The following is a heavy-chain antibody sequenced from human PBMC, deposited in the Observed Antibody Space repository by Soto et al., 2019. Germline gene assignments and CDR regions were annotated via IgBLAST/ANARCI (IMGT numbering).Heavy chain of an antibody. J-gene: IGHJ5*02. Sequence: ASVKVSCKASGYTFTGYAMHWVRQAPGQRLEWMGWINAGNGNTNYAQKLQGRVTMTTDTSTSTAYMELRSLRSDDTAVYYCARDRATVPHWFDPWGQGTLVTVSS. CDR2: INAGNGNT. CDR1: GYTFTGYA. V-gene: IGHV1-3*01. CDR3: ARDRATVPHWFDP. D-gene: IGHD4-17*01.